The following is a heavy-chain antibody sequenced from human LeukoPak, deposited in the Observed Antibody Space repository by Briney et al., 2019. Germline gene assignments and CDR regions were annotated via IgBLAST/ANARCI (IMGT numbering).Heavy chain of an antibody. CDR3: ARADYGSGSYHEYFQH. J-gene: IGHJ1*01. V-gene: IGHV6-1*01. CDR1: GDSVSSNSAA. D-gene: IGHD3-10*01. Sequence: SQTLSLTCAISGDSVSSNSAAWNWIRQSPSRGLEWLGRTYYRSKWYSDYAVSVKSRITINSDTSKNQFSLQLNSVTPEDTAVYYCARADYGSGSYHEYFQHWGQGTLVTVSS. CDR2: TYYRSKWYS.